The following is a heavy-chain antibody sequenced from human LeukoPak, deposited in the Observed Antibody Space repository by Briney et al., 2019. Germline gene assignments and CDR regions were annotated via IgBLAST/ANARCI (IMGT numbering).Heavy chain of an antibody. CDR3: AKEKYSSGWFDY. CDR1: GFTFSSYA. CDR2: ISGSGAST. V-gene: IGHV3-23*01. J-gene: IGHJ4*02. D-gene: IGHD6-19*01. Sequence: GGSLRLSCAASGFTFSSYAMSRVRQAPGKGLEWVSAISGSGASTYYADSVKGRFTISRDNSKNALYLQMNSLRAEDTAVYYCAKEKYSSGWFDYWGQGTLVTVSS.